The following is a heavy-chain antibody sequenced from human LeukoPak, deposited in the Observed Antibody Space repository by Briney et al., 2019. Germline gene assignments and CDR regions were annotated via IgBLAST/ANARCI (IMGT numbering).Heavy chain of an antibody. CDR3: ARGVSAAGTNWFDP. CDR1: GGSISSGSYY. Sequence: SQTLSLTCTVSGGSISSGSYYWSWIRQPAGKGLEWIVRIYTSGSTNYNPSLKSRATTSVDTSKNQFSLKLISVTAADTAVYYCARGVSAAGTNWFDPWGQGTLVTVSS. CDR2: IYTSGST. V-gene: IGHV4-61*02. J-gene: IGHJ5*02. D-gene: IGHD6-13*01.